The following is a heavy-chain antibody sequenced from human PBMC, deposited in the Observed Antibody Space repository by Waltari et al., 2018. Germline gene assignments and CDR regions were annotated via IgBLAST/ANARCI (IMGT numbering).Heavy chain of an antibody. Sequence: EVQLVESGGGLVQPGGSLRLSCATSGFRFKSYEMNWVRQAPGKGLEWVSYISTSGNSANYADSVKGRFSISRDNAKNSVDLQMNSLRAEDTAVYYCARRSRFSGSPLGHWGQGSLVIVSS. V-gene: IGHV3-48*03. CDR3: ARRSRFSGSPLGH. CDR2: ISTSGNSA. CDR1: GFRFKSYE. J-gene: IGHJ1*01. D-gene: IGHD1-26*01.